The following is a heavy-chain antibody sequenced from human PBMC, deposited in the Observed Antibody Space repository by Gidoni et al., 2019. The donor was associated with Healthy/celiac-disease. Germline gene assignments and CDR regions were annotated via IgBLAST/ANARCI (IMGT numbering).Heavy chain of an antibody. J-gene: IGHJ4*02. CDR2: ISGSGGST. V-gene: IGHV3-23*01. CDR3: AKDLKGITIPYYFHY. Sequence: EVQLLESGGGLVQPGGSLRLSCVSSAFTFSSYAMNWVRQAPGKGLDWVSGISGSGGSTYYADSVKGRFTISRDNSKNTLYLQMNSLRAEDTAIYYCAKDLKGITIPYYFHYWGQGTLVTVSS. D-gene: IGHD3-9*01. CDR1: AFTFSSYA.